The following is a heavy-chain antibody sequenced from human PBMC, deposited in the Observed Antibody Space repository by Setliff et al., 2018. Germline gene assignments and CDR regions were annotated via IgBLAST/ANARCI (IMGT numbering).Heavy chain of an antibody. CDR3: AREGVDTRSSTDYRYYMDV. D-gene: IGHD5-18*01. J-gene: IGHJ6*03. V-gene: IGHV1-69*05. CDR2: IISMFGTT. Sequence: ASVKVSCKASGGTFSTYAISWVRQAPGQGLEWMGGIISMFGTTNYAQKFQGRVTIITDESTSTAYMELSSLRFEDTAVYYCAREGVDTRSSTDYRYYMDVWGKGTTVTVSS. CDR1: GGTFSTYA.